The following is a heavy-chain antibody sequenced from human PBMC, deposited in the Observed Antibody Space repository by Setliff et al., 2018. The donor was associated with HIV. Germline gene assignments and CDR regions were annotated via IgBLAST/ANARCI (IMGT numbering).Heavy chain of an antibody. CDR3: ARQVGNKVLFDS. CDR2: IYYSGST. D-gene: IGHD7-27*01. J-gene: IGHJ4*02. Sequence: SETLSLTCTVSGGSINNYYWSWIRQPPGKGLEWIGFIYYSGSTNYNPSLKSRVTISVDTSKNQLSLKLSSVTAADTAVYYCARQVGNKVLFDSWGQGTLVTVSS. V-gene: IGHV4-59*01. CDR1: GGSINNYY.